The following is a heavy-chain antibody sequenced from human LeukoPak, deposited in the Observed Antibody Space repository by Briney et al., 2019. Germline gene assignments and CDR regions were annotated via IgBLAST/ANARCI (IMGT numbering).Heavy chain of an antibody. CDR3: ARVVSRTIGFDY. D-gene: IGHD3-16*02. J-gene: IGHJ4*02. Sequence: SETLYLTCTVSGASISDAAYYWSWIRQHPGEGLEWIGYIYYSGSTSYFPSLKSRVSISVDTSKNHFSLKLTSVTAADTAVYYCARVVSRTIGFDYWGQGTLVTVSS. V-gene: IGHV4-31*03. CDR2: IYYSGST. CDR1: GASISDAAYY.